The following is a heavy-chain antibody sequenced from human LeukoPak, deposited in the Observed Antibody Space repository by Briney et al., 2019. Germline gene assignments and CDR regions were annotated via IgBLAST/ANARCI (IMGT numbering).Heavy chain of an antibody. Sequence: ASVKVSCKASGYTFTGYYMHWVRQAPGQGLEWMGWINPNSGGTNYAQKFQGRVTMTRDTSISTAYMELSRLRSDDTAVYYCARLRSYSTSKYYYYYMDVWGKGTTVTISS. J-gene: IGHJ6*03. CDR3: ARLRSYSTSKYYYYYMDV. CDR1: GYTFTGYY. V-gene: IGHV1-2*02. CDR2: INPNSGGT. D-gene: IGHD2-2*01.